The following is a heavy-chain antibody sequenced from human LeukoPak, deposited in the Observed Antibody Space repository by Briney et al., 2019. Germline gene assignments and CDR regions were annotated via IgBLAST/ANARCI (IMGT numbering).Heavy chain of an antibody. D-gene: IGHD1-7*01. Sequence: EASVKVSCKASGYTFTGYYMHWVRQAPGQGLEWMGWINPNSGGTNYAQKFQGRVTMTRDTSISTAYMELSRLRSDDTAVYYCARAYHNWNYKGLTPGWFDPWGQGTLVTVSS. CDR2: INPNSGGT. CDR3: ARAYHNWNYKGLTPGWFDP. V-gene: IGHV1-2*02. CDR1: GYTFTGYY. J-gene: IGHJ5*02.